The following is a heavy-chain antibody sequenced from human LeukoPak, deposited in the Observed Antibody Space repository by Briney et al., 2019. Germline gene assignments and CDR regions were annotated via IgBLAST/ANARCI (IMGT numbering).Heavy chain of an antibody. CDR1: GFTFSSYA. CDR3: ASSLSFFRWFDP. CDR2: ISSSGSTI. V-gene: IGHV3-11*01. Sequence: PGGSLRLSCAASGFTFSSYAMSWIRQAPGKGLEWVSYISSSGSTIYYADSVKGRFTISRDNAKNSLYLQMNSLRAEDTAVYYCASSLSFFRWFDPWGQGTLVTVSS. J-gene: IGHJ5*02. D-gene: IGHD3-16*02.